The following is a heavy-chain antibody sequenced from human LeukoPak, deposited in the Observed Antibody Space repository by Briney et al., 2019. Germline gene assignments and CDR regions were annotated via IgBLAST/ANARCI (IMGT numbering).Heavy chain of an antibody. CDR3: ARDLRYSSGWSASGMDV. V-gene: IGHV1-2*02. Sequence: GASVKVSCKASEYRFTDKYMHWVRQAPGQGLEWMRRINPNSGGTNYAQKLQGRVSMTTDTSTSTAYMDLRSLRSDDTAVYYCARDLRYSSGWSASGMDVWGKGTTVTISS. CDR2: INPNSGGT. D-gene: IGHD6-19*01. CDR1: EYRFTDKY. J-gene: IGHJ6*03.